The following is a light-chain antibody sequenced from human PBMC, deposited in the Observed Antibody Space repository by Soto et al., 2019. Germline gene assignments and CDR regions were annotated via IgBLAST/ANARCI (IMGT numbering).Light chain of an antibody. V-gene: IGKV3-15*01. Sequence: ETVLTQSPGTLSLSPGERATLSCRASQSVSSNYLAWYQQKPGQAPRLLIYGASTRATGVPVRFSGSRSGPEFTLTLNSLQSEDFAIYYCQRYNNWPLTFGGGTKVDNK. CDR3: QRYNNWPLT. J-gene: IGKJ4*01. CDR2: GAS. CDR1: QSVSSN.